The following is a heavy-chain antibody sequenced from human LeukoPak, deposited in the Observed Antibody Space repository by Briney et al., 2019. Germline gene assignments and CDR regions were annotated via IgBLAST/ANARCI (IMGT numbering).Heavy chain of an antibody. D-gene: IGHD4-17*01. V-gene: IGHV3-48*01. CDR2: ISSSSSTI. CDR1: GFTFSSYS. CDR3: AREDDYGGDYGMDV. Sequence: PGGSLRLSCAASGFTFSSYSTNWVRQAPGKGLEWVSYISSSSSTIYYADSVKGRFTISRDNAKNSLYLQMNSLRAEDTAVYYCAREDDYGGDYGMDVWGQGTTVTVSS. J-gene: IGHJ6*02.